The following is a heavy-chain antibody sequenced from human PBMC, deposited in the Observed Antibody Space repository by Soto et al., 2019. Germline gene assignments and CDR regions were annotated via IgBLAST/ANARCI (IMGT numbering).Heavy chain of an antibody. V-gene: IGHV3-30-3*01. Sequence: GGARRVSGEVSVFTVRIYAIHGVRQAPGKGLEWVAVISYDGSNKYYADSVKGRFTISRDNSKNTLYLQMNSLRAEDTAVYYCARDSEYYDFWSGYYDYYYGMDVWGQGTTVTVSS. D-gene: IGHD3-3*01. CDR1: VFTVRIYA. CDR3: ARDSEYYDFWSGYYDYYYGMDV. CDR2: ISYDGSNK. J-gene: IGHJ6*02.